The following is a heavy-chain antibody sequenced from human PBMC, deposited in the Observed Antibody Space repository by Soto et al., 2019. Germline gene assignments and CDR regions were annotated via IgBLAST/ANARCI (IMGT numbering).Heavy chain of an antibody. Sequence: EVQLLESGGDLIQPGGSLRLSCVASGLTFGSRAMSWVRQSPGEGLEWVSTITDTGGDAKYADSVRGRFAISRDNFKNTLYLQMSALRVEDSAIYFCVRGSKDSYPGSRIFDFWGRGTLVTVSS. CDR2: ITDTGGDA. CDR1: GLTFGSRA. J-gene: IGHJ4*02. CDR3: VRGSKDSYPGSRIFDF. D-gene: IGHD3-10*01. V-gene: IGHV3-23*01.